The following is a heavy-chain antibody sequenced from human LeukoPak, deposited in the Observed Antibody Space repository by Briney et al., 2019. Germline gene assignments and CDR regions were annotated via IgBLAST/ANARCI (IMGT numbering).Heavy chain of an antibody. CDR1: GGSISSSNW. D-gene: IGHD2-15*01. J-gene: IGHJ5*02. CDR2: IYHSGST. Sequence: PSGTLSLTCAVSGGSISSSNWWSWVRQPPGKGLEWIGEIYHSGSTNYNPSLKSRVTISVDTSKNQFSLKLSSVTAADTAVYYCARRGSSHVGFDPWGQGTLVTVSS. CDR3: ARRGSSHVGFDP. V-gene: IGHV4-4*02.